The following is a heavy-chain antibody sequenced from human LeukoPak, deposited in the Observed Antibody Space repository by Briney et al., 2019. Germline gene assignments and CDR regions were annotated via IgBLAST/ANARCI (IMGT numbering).Heavy chain of an antibody. Sequence: GASVKVSCKASGYTFTGYYMHWVRQAPGQGLEWMGWINPNSGGTNYAQKFQGRVTMTRDTSISTAYMELGRLRSDDTAVYYCAREDDGGWLQFSLGYFDYWGQGTLVTVSS. CDR1: GYTFTGYY. D-gene: IGHD5-24*01. CDR2: INPNSGGT. J-gene: IGHJ4*02. V-gene: IGHV1-2*02. CDR3: AREDDGGWLQFSLGYFDY.